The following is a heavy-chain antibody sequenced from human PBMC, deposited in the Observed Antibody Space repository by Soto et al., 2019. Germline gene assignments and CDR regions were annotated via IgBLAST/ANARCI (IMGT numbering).Heavy chain of an antibody. Sequence: GGSLRLSCAASGFTFSSYGMHWVRQAPGKGLEWVAVISYDGSNKYYADSVKGRFTISRDNSKNTLYLQMNSLRAEDTAVYYGAKDLWAGINPVVAATLFDYWGQGTLVTVSS. CDR1: GFTFSSYG. CDR2: ISYDGSNK. V-gene: IGHV3-30*18. CDR3: AKDLWAGINPVVAATLFDY. J-gene: IGHJ4*02. D-gene: IGHD2-15*01.